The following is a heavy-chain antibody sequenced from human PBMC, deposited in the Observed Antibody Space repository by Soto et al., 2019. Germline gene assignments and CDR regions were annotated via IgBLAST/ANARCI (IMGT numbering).Heavy chain of an antibody. CDR2: ISCDGSNK. CDR3: AKAADSTYGMDV. Sequence: GGSLRLSCAASGLTFSSYGMHWVRQAPGKGLEWVAVISCDGSNKYYADSVKGRFTISRDNSKNTLYLQMNSLRAEDTAVYYCAKAADSTYGMDVWGQGTTVTVYS. J-gene: IGHJ6*02. V-gene: IGHV3-30*18. D-gene: IGHD3-22*01. CDR1: GLTFSSYG.